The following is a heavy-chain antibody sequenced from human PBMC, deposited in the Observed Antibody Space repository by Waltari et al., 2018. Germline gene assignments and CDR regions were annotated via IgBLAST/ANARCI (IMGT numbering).Heavy chain of an antibody. CDR3: ARDSDLGY. V-gene: IGHV1-2*02. CDR1: GYNFTGSY. J-gene: IGHJ4*02. Sequence: QVQLVQSGAAVTKPGASVKVSCKASGYNFTGSYMHWVRQAPGQGLAWMGWINPNSGGTNYAQKFQGRVTMTRDTSISTTYMELSRLRSDDTAVYYCARDSDLGYWGQGTLVTVSS. CDR2: INPNSGGT.